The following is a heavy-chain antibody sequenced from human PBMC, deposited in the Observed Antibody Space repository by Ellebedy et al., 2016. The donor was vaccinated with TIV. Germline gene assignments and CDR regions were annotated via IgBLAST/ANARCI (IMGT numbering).Heavy chain of an antibody. D-gene: IGHD6-25*01. Sequence: GESLKISXVASGFTFDDYIMHWVRQAPGKGLEWVSLISWDGSNTNYADSVRGRVTISRDNIKNSLFLQMSSLRTEDTGVYYCAKDIGSSDEAFDIWGQGTMVTVSS. CDR1: GFTFDDYI. CDR3: AKDIGSSDEAFDI. J-gene: IGHJ3*02. CDR2: ISWDGSNT. V-gene: IGHV3-43*01.